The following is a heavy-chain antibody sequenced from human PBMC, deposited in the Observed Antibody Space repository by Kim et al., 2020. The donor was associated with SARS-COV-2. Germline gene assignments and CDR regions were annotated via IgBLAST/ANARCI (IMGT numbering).Heavy chain of an antibody. D-gene: IGHD2-2*01. Sequence: SETLSLTCAVYAGSFSGYYWSWIRQPPGKGLEWIGEINHSGSTNYNPSLKSRVTISVDTSKNQFSLKLSSVTAADTAVYYCARGYCSSTSCYWSSIAARRRNWFDPWGQGTLVTVSS. V-gene: IGHV4-34*01. J-gene: IGHJ5*02. CDR1: AGSFSGYY. CDR2: INHSGST. CDR3: ARGYCSSTSCYWSSIAARRRNWFDP.